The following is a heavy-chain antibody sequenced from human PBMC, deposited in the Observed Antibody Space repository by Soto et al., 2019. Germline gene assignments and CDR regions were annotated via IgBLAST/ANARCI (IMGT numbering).Heavy chain of an antibody. CDR2: IYYSGGT. CDR3: ARWVGHCGGGSCSYFDY. D-gene: IGHD2-15*01. CDR1: GGSINNYY. V-gene: IGHV4-59*01. Sequence: PSETLSLTCTVSGGSINNYYWSWIRQPPGKGLEWIGYIYYSGGTNYNPSLRSRVTISIDTSKNQFSLKLSSVTAADTAVYYCARWVGHCGGGSCSYFDYWGQGTLVTVSS. J-gene: IGHJ4*02.